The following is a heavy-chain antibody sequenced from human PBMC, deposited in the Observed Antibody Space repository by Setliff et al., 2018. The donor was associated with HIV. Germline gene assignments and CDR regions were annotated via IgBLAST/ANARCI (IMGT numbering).Heavy chain of an antibody. J-gene: IGHJ4*02. CDR3: ARNGAIFGVVISQYYFDY. D-gene: IGHD3-3*01. CDR2: ISAYNGNT. CDR1: GYTFTSYG. V-gene: IGHV1-18*01. Sequence: ASVKVSCKASGYTFTSYGISWVRQAPGQGLEWMGWISAYNGNTNYAQKLQGRVTMTTDTSTSTAYMELRSLRSDDTAVHYCARNGAIFGVVISQYYFDYWGQGTLVTVSS.